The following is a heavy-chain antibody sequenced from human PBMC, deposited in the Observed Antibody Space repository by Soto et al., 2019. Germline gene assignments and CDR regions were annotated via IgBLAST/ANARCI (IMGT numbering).Heavy chain of an antibody. CDR1: GGSISGYY. V-gene: IGHV4-59*01. D-gene: IGHD2-2*01. CDR3: ARYYCTRTTCYYFDS. CDR2: ISYDGST. Sequence: SETLSLTCTVSGGSISGYYWSWIRQPPGEGLEWIGYISYDGSTTYNPSLKNRVSMSLDTSKTQFSLKVNSVTAADTAVYYCARYYCTRTTCYYFDSWGQGTLVTVYS. J-gene: IGHJ5*01.